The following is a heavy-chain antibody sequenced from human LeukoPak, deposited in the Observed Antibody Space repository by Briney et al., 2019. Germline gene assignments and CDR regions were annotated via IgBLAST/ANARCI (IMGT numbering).Heavy chain of an antibody. CDR3: ARVSYSSGWYGVDY. J-gene: IGHJ4*02. CDR1: GYTFTSYD. Sequence: GASVKVSCKASGYTFTSYDINWVRQATGQGLEWMGWMNPNCGNTGYAQKFQGRVTMTRNTSISTAYMELSSLRSEDTAVYYCARVSYSSGWYGVDYWGQGTLVTVSS. CDR2: MNPNCGNT. V-gene: IGHV1-8*01. D-gene: IGHD6-19*01.